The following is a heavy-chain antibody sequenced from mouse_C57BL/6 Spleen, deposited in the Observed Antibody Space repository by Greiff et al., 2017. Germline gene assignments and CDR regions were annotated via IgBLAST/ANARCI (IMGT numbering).Heavy chain of an antibody. J-gene: IGHJ4*01. CDR2: INYDGSST. V-gene: IGHV5-16*01. Sequence: DVHLVESEGGLVQPGSSMKLSCTASGFTFSDYYMAWVRQVPEKGLEWVANINYDGSSTYYLDSLKSRFIISRDNAKNILYLQMSSLKSEDTATYYCAREGGPYYSNYGAMDYWGQGTSVTVSS. CDR1: GFTFSDYY. D-gene: IGHD2-5*01. CDR3: AREGGPYYSNYGAMDY.